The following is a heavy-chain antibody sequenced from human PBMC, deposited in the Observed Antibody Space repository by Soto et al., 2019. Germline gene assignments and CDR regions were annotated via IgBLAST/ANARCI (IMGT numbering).Heavy chain of an antibody. Sequence: SETLSLTCTVSGGSISGYHWTWIRQPAGKGLEWIGRKHTSGTTNYNPSLKSRVTMSIDTSTNQFSLNLSSVTAADTAVYYCARGGEFYVLDVWGQGTTVTVSS. V-gene: IGHV4-4*07. D-gene: IGHD3-16*01. CDR2: KHTSGTT. CDR3: ARGGEFYVLDV. J-gene: IGHJ6*02. CDR1: GGSISGYH.